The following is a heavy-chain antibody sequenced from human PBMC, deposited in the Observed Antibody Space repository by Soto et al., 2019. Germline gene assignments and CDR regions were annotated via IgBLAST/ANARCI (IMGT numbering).Heavy chain of an antibody. D-gene: IGHD3-10*01. CDR1: GFTFSNYG. CDR2: IWYAGSNK. V-gene: IGHV3-33*01. J-gene: IGHJ4*02. Sequence: QMQLVESGGGVVQPGRSLRLSCAASGFTFSNYGMHWVRQAPGKGLEWVAIIWYAGSNKYYTDSVKGRFSISRDNSENAVYLQMNSLRPEDTAVYYCAAGEPLHYRGQGTLVTGSS. CDR3: AAGEPLHY.